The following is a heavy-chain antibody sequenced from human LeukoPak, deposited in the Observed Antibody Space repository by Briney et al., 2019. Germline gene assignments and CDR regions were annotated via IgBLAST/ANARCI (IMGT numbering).Heavy chain of an antibody. D-gene: IGHD1-1*01. CDR3: ARDAKGNNGYGGYFDY. J-gene: IGHJ4*02. Sequence: GGSLRLSCVASGFTFSSYWMSWVRQAPGKGLEWVANIKQDGSEKYYVDSVKGRFTISRDSAKNSLYLQMNSLRAEDTAVYYCARDAKGNNGYGGYFDYWGQGTLVTVSS. V-gene: IGHV3-7*01. CDR2: IKQDGSEK. CDR1: GFTFSSYW.